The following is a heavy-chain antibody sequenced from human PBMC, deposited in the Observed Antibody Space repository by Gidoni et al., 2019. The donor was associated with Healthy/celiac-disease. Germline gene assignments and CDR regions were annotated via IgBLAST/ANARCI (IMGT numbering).Heavy chain of an antibody. CDR3: ARDSCSGGSCYSGGEDY. Sequence: QVQLVESGGGVVQPGRSLRLSCAASGFTFSSYGMHWVRQAPGKGLEWVAVIWYDGSNKYYADSVKGRFTISRDNSKNTLYLQMNSLRAEDTAVYYCARDSCSGGSCYSGGEDYWGQGTLVTVSS. CDR2: IWYDGSNK. CDR1: GFTFSSYG. J-gene: IGHJ4*02. D-gene: IGHD2-15*01. V-gene: IGHV3-33*01.